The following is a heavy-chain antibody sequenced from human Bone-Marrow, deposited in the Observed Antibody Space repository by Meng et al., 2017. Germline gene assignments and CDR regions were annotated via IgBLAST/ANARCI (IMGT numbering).Heavy chain of an antibody. CDR3: ARDEDISAAGKLFGDY. J-gene: IGHJ4*02. D-gene: IGHD6-13*01. V-gene: IGHV1-2*06. CDR2: INPKSGDT. Sequence: HWVRRAPGQGLEWMGRINPKSGDTHYAQRFQGRVTMTGDTSISTAYMELSGLRSDDTAMYYCARDEDISAAGKLFGDYWGQGTLVTVSS.